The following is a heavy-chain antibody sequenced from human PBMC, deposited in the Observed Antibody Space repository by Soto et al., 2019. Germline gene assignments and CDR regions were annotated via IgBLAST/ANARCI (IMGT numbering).Heavy chain of an antibody. CDR3: ARQAIFTQAFDP. D-gene: IGHD3-3*01. CDR1: GFTFSSYD. CDR2: IGTAGDT. Sequence: PGGSLRLSCAASGFTFSSYDMHWVRQATGKGLEWVSAIGTAGDTYYPGSVKGRFTISRENAKNSLYLQMNSLRAEDTAVYYCARQAIFTQAFDPWGQGTLVTVSS. V-gene: IGHV3-13*01. J-gene: IGHJ5*02.